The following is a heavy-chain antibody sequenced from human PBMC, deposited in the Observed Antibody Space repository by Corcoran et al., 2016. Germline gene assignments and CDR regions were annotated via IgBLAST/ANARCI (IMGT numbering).Heavy chain of an antibody. D-gene: IGHD2-2*01. J-gene: IGHJ5*02. Sequence: QVQLVESGGGVVQPGRSLRLSCAASGFTFSSYGMHWVRQAPGKGLEWVAVIWYDGSNKYYADSVKGRFTISRDNSKNTLYLQMNSMRAEDTAVYYCARGKGIVVVPTAPVPAWFDPWGQGTLVTVSS. CDR3: ARGKGIVVVPTAPVPAWFDP. CDR1: GFTFSSYG. CDR2: IWYDGSNK. V-gene: IGHV3-33*01.